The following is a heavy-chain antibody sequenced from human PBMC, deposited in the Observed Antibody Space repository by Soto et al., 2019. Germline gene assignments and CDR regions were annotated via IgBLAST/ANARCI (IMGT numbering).Heavy chain of an antibody. Sequence: EVQLVESGGGLVKPGGSLRLSCAASGFTFSSYSMNWVRQAPGKGLEWGSSISSSSSYIYYADSVKGRFTISRDNAKNSLYLQMNSLRAEDTAVYYCAREYCSSTSCSYFDYWGQGTLVTVSS. CDR3: AREYCSSTSCSYFDY. CDR2: ISSSSSYI. V-gene: IGHV3-21*01. J-gene: IGHJ4*02. D-gene: IGHD2-2*01. CDR1: GFTFSSYS.